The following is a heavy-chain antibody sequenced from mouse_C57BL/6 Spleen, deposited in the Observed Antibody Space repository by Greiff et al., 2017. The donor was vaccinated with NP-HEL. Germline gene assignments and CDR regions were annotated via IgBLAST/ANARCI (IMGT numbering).Heavy chain of an antibody. D-gene: IGHD2-3*01. CDR2: ISGGGGNT. CDR1: GFTFSSYT. Sequence: EVKVVESGGGLVKPGGSLKLSCAASGFTFSSYTMSWVRQTPEKRLEWVATISGGGGNTYYPDSVKGRFTISRDNAKSTLYLQMSSLRSEDTAVYYCARYDGLQGAMDYWGQGTSVTVSS. V-gene: IGHV5-9*04. CDR3: ARYDGLQGAMDY. J-gene: IGHJ4*01.